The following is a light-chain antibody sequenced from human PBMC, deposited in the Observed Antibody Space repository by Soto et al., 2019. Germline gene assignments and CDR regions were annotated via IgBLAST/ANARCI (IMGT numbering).Light chain of an antibody. CDR1: QSISSY. J-gene: IGKJ3*01. CDR3: HPSYSTPLT. CDR2: AAS. V-gene: IGKV1-39*01. Sequence: DIQMTQSPSSLSASVGDRVTITCRASQSISSYLNWYQLKPGRAPKLLIYAASSLQSGVPSRFSGSGYGTYFTLTISSLAPEDLAAYYCHPSYSTPLTFGPGTTVDIK.